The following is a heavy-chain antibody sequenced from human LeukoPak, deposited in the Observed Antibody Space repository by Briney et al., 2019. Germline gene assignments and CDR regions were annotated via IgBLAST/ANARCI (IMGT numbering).Heavy chain of an antibody. CDR1: GFTFSSYS. Sequence: GGSLRLSCAASGFTFSSYSLNCVRQAPGKGLEWVSYISRSSSTIYADSVKGRFTISRGNANNSLYLQMNSLRDDDTAVYYCARGFEIFDYWGQGTLVTVSS. CDR2: ISRSSST. CDR3: ARGFEIFDY. V-gene: IGHV3-48*02. J-gene: IGHJ4*02. D-gene: IGHD3-9*01.